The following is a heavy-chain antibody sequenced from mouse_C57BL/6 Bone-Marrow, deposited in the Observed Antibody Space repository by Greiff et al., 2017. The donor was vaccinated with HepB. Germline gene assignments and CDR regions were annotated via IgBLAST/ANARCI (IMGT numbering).Heavy chain of an antibody. J-gene: IGHJ2*01. CDR3: ARGYYYGSSSFDY. V-gene: IGHV1-82*01. CDR2: IYPGDGDT. Sequence: SGPELVKPGASVKISCKASGYAFSSSWMNWVKQRPGKGLEWIGRIYPGDGDTNYNGKFKGKATLTADKSSSTAYMQLSSLTSEDSAVYFCARGYYYGSSSFDYWGQGTTLTVSS. D-gene: IGHD1-1*01. CDR1: GYAFSSSW.